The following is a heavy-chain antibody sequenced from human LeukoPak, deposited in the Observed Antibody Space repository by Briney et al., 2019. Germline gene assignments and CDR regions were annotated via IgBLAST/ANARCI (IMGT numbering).Heavy chain of an antibody. CDR1: GFTFSSYA. CDR3: AKDQNGSYEARVLGR. Sequence: GGSLRLSCAASGFTFSSYAMSWVRQAPGKGLEWVSAISGSGGSTYYADSVKGRFTISRDDSKNTLYLQMNSLRAEDTAVYYCAKDQNGSYEARVLGRWGQRTLVTVSS. J-gene: IGHJ4*02. V-gene: IGHV3-23*01. D-gene: IGHD1-26*01. CDR2: ISGSGGST.